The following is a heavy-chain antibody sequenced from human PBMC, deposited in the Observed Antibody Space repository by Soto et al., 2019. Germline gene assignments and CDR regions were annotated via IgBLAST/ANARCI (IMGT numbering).Heavy chain of an antibody. CDR3: TRTGDDFWSGYQNWFDP. Sequence: GESLKISCAASGFTFSGSAMHWVRQASGKGLEWVGRIRSKANSYATAYAASVKGRFTISRDDSKNTAYLQMNSLKTEDTAVYYCTRTGDDFWSGYQNWFDPWGQGTLVTVSS. CDR1: GFTFSGSA. CDR2: IRSKANSYAT. D-gene: IGHD3-3*01. V-gene: IGHV3-73*01. J-gene: IGHJ5*02.